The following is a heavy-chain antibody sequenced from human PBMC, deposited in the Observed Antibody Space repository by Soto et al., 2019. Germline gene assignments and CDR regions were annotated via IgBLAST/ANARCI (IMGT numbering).Heavy chain of an antibody. CDR1: GGSISGSYYY. D-gene: IGHD3-22*01. CDR3: ARENYYYDTSGYYYVFDY. V-gene: IGHV4-39*07. J-gene: IGHJ4*02. Sequence: SETLSLTCAVSGGSISGSYYYWGWLRQSPGKGLEWIGRVYSSGSAKYNPSLKSRVTMSVDTSKSQFSLRLNSVTAADAAVYYCARENYYYDTSGYYYVFDYWGQGTLVTVSS. CDR2: VYSSGSA.